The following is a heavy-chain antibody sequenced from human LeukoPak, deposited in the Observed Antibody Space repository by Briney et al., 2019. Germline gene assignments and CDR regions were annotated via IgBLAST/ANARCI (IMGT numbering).Heavy chain of an antibody. Sequence: ASETLSLTCAVSGVSFSNGGHFWSWIRQPPGKGLEWLDYIYYTGSTNCNPSLKSRVTISVHMSKNQFSLILSSVTAADTAVYYCARGPLDSGYTYFDYWGQGTLVTVSS. J-gene: IGHJ4*02. V-gene: IGHV4-61*08. CDR2: IYYTGST. CDR1: GVSFSNGGHF. D-gene: IGHD5-12*01. CDR3: ARGPLDSGYTYFDY.